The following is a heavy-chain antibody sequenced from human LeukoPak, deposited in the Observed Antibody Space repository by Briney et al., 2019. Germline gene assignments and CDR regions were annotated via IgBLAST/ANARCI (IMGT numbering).Heavy chain of an antibody. CDR2: INWNGGGT. D-gene: IGHD6-13*01. CDR3: ARGGIAAAIFDY. V-gene: IGHV3-20*04. Sequence: GGSLRLSCAASGFIFEDYGMSWVRQAPGKGLEWVAGINWNGGGTGYADSVKGRFTISRDNAKMSVYLQMNSLRDEDTALFYCARGGIAAAIFDYWGQGTLVTVSS. J-gene: IGHJ4*02. CDR1: GFIFEDYG.